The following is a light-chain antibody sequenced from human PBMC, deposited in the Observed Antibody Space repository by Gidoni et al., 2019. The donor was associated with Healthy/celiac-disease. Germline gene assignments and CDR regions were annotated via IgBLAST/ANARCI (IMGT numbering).Light chain of an antibody. CDR3: SSYTSSSTWG. V-gene: IGLV2-18*02. CDR2: EVS. CDR1: SSDVGRYHR. Sequence: QSALTQPPSVSGSPGQSFTISCTGTSSDVGRYHRDYWYQQPPGTAPKLMLYEVSHRPSAAPDRFSGSKSGNTASLTISGLQAEDEADYYCSSYTSSSTWGFGGGTKLPVL. J-gene: IGLJ3*02.